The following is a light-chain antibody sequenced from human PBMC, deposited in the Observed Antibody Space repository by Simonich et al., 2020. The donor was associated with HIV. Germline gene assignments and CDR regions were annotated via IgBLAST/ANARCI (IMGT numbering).Light chain of an antibody. CDR2: DVS. CDR1: QSIRRY. CDR3: LQYNGYFLFT. J-gene: IGKJ3*01. Sequence: DIQMTQSPSSLSAYVGDRVTITCRASQSIRRYLNWDQQKPGKAPQLLIYDVSSLQSGVPSRFSGSGSGTDFTLTISSLQPDDFATYYCLQYNGYFLFTFGPGTKVDI. V-gene: IGKV1-5*01.